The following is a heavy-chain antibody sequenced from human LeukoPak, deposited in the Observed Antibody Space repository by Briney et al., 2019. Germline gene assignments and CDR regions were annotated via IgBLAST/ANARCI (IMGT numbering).Heavy chain of an antibody. CDR2: INHSGST. V-gene: IGHV4-34*01. CDR1: GGSFSGYY. Sequence: PSETLSLTCAVYGGSFSGYYWSWIRQPPGKGLEWIGEINHSGSTNYNPSLKSRVTISVDTSKNQFSLKLSSVTAADTAVYYCARGCVGGDCYGWFDPWGQGTLVTVSS. J-gene: IGHJ5*02. CDR3: ARGCVGGDCYGWFDP. D-gene: IGHD2-21*02.